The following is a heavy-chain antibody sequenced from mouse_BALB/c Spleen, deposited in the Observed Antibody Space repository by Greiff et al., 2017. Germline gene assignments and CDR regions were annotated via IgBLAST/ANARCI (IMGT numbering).Heavy chain of an antibody. D-gene: IGHD2-1*01. J-gene: IGHJ3*01. V-gene: IGHV14-3*02. CDR3: ADYYGNGS. CDR1: GFNIKDTY. Sequence: EVKLMESGAELVKPGASVKLSCTASGFNIKDTYMHWVKQRPEQGLEWIGRIDPANGNTKYDPKFQGKATITADTSSNTAYLQLSSLTSEDTAVYYCADYYGNGSWGQGTLVTVSA. CDR2: IDPANGNT.